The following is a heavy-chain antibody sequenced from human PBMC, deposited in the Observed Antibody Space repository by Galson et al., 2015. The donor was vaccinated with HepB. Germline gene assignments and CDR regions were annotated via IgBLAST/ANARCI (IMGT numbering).Heavy chain of an antibody. CDR2: ISGSGGST. J-gene: IGHJ5*02. V-gene: IGHV3-23*01. Sequence: SLRLSCAASGFTFSSYAMSWVRQAPGKGLEWVSAISGSGGSTYYADSVKGRFTISRDNSKNTLYLQMNSLRAEDTAVYYCAKTYGSGGQWLVPGDWFDPWGQGTLVTVSS. CDR3: AKTYGSGGQWLVPGDWFDP. D-gene: IGHD6-19*01. CDR1: GFTFSSYA.